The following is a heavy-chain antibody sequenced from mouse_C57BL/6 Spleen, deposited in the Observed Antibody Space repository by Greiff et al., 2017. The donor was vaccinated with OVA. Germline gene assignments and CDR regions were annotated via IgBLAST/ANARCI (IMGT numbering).Heavy chain of an antibody. CDR1: GYTFTDYE. Sequence: QVQLQQSGAELVRPGASVTLSCKASGYTFTDYEMHWVKQTPVHGLEWIGAIDPETGGTAYNQKFKGKAILTADKSSSTAYLELRSLTAEDSAVYYCTRPFPDYWGQGTTLTVSS. CDR3: TRPFPDY. CDR2: IDPETGGT. V-gene: IGHV1-15*01. J-gene: IGHJ2*01.